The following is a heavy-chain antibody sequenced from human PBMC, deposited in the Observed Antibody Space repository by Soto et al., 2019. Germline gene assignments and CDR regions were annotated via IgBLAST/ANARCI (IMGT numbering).Heavy chain of an antibody. Sequence: QVQLQESGPGLVKPSETLSLTCTVSGASISTQSWNWIRQAPGTGLEWIGYLYYSGTTNYNPSLKSRVTISADTSKNQVSLKLTSVTAADTAVYFCARGLSWSPYFESWGQGILVTVSS. CDR3: ARGLSWSPYFES. J-gene: IGHJ4*02. V-gene: IGHV4-59*11. CDR2: LYYSGTT. CDR1: GASISTQS. D-gene: IGHD3-3*01.